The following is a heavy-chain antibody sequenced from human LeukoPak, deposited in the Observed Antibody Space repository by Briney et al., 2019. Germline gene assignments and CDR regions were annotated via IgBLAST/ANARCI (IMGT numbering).Heavy chain of an antibody. V-gene: IGHV1-18*04. CDR1: GYTFTSYG. D-gene: IGHD6-13*01. J-gene: IGHJ5*02. Sequence: GASVKVSCKASGYTFTSYGISWVRQAPGQGLEWMGWISAYNGNTNYAQKLQGRVTMTTDTSTSTAYMELRSLRSDDTAVYYCARVVYSSSSSWFDPWGRGTLVTVSS. CDR2: ISAYNGNT. CDR3: ARVVYSSSSSWFDP.